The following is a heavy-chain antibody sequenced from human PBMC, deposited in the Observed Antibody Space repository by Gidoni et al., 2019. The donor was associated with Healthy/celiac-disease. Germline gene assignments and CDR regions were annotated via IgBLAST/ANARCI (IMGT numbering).Heavy chain of an antibody. Sequence: QVQLVESGGGVVQPGSSLRLSCAASGFTFSTYGMHWVRQAPGKGLEWVAVIWYDGSNKYYADSVKGRFTISRDNSKNTLYLQMNSLRAEDTAVYYCARDSSAEYFQHWGQGTLVTVSS. V-gene: IGHV3-33*01. CDR1: GFTFSTYG. J-gene: IGHJ1*01. CDR2: IWYDGSNK. CDR3: ARDSSAEYFQH.